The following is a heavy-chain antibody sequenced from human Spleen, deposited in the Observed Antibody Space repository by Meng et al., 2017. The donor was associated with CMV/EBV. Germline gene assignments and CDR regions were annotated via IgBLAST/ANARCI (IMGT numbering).Heavy chain of an antibody. CDR3: AREAAAGLDP. CDR2: ISGYRGNT. CDR1: GYTFTNYG. Sequence: QVEPVQSGAEMKKPGPSVTVSCQASGYTFTNYGIIWVRQAPGQGLEWMGWISGYRGNTKYAQKFQGRVTISADTYTNKVYMELRSLRSDDTAVYYCAREAAAGLDPWGQGTLVTVSS. V-gene: IGHV1-18*01. D-gene: IGHD6-13*01. J-gene: IGHJ5*02.